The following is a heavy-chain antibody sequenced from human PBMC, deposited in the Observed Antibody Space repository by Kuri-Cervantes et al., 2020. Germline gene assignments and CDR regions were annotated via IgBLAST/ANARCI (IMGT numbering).Heavy chain of an antibody. CDR2: INPIFGTA. Sequence: SVKVSCKASGYTFTSYAMNWVRQAPGQGLEWMGGINPIFGTANYAQKFQGRVTITADESTSTAYMELSSLRSEDTAVYYCARDKRYYDSSGYYWGTCFDYWGQGTLVTVSS. V-gene: IGHV1-69*13. CDR3: ARDKRYYDSSGYYWGTCFDY. CDR1: GYTFTSYA. D-gene: IGHD3-22*01. J-gene: IGHJ4*02.